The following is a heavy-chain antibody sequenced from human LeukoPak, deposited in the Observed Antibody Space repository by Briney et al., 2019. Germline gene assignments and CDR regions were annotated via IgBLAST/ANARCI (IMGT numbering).Heavy chain of an antibody. Sequence: ASVKVSCKASGYTFTDYYMHWVRQAPGQWLEWMGWINSNSGGTNYAQKFQGRVTMTRDTSISTAYMELSRLRSDDTAVYYCARGAAAGITGWFDPWGRGTLVTVSS. D-gene: IGHD6-13*01. CDR3: ARGAAAGITGWFDP. CDR2: INSNSGGT. J-gene: IGHJ5*02. V-gene: IGHV1-2*02. CDR1: GYTFTDYY.